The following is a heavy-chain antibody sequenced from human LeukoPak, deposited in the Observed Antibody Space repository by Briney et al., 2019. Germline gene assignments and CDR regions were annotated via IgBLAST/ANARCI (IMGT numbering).Heavy chain of an antibody. Sequence: GGSLRLSCAASEFTFSGYSMNWVRQAPGKGLEWVSYISRSSSPIYYADSVKGRFTISRDNAKNSLYLQMISLRAEDTAVYYCARLSEMFRGPQVIYYFDYWGQGTLVTVSS. CDR1: EFTFSGYS. D-gene: IGHD3-10*01. CDR2: ISRSSSPI. CDR3: ARLSEMFRGPQVIYYFDY. V-gene: IGHV3-48*01. J-gene: IGHJ4*02.